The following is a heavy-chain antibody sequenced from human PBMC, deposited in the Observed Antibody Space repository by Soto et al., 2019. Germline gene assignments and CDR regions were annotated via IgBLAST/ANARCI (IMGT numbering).Heavy chain of an antibody. CDR2: INYSGRT. V-gene: IGHV4-30-4*01. Sequence: SETLSLTCTVSGGSISSDDYYWSWIRQAPGKGLEWIGYINYSGRTDYNPSLKSRLSISVDTSTSQYSLQLNSVTPEDTAVYYCARGGGYSSADYYYGMDVWGQGTTVTVSS. CDR1: GGSISSDDYY. J-gene: IGHJ6*02. D-gene: IGHD6-25*01. CDR3: ARGGGYSSADYYYGMDV.